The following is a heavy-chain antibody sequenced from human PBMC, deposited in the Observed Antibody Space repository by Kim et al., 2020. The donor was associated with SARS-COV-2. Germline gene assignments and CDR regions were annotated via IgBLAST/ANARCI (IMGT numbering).Heavy chain of an antibody. CDR2: ISDIGGST. D-gene: IGHD3-10*01. J-gene: IGHJ4*02. V-gene: IGHV3-23*01. CDR1: GFTFSTYA. Sequence: GGSLRLSCAASGFTFSTYAMTWVRQAPGKGLEWVSGISDIGGSTYYADSVKGRFTISRDNSKNTLYLQMNSLRAEGTAVYFCARGYGSGSYSPFDYWGQGTLVTVSS. CDR3: ARGYGSGSYSPFDY.